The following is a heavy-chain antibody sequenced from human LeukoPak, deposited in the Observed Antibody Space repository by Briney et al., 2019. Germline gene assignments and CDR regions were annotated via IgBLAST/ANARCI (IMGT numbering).Heavy chain of an antibody. D-gene: IGHD6-19*01. CDR1: GGSISSYY. Sequence: PSETLSLTCTVSGGSISSYYWSWIRQPPGKGLEWIGYIYYSGSTNYNPSLKSRVTISVDTSKNQFSLTLSSVAAADTAVYYCARAAVHNWFDPWGQGTLVTVSS. V-gene: IGHV4-59*01. CDR3: ARAAVHNWFDP. J-gene: IGHJ5*02. CDR2: IYYSGST.